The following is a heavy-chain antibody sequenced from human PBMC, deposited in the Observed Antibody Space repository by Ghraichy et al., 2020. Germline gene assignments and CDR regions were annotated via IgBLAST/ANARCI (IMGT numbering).Heavy chain of an antibody. CDR2: VFYTGST. CDR3: ARGDWSPGLCDY. V-gene: IGHV4-39*01. J-gene: IGHJ4*02. D-gene: IGHD3/OR15-3a*01. Sequence: ESLNISCTVSGGSISNSTYYWGWIRQPPGKGLEWIGSVFYTGSTYYNPSLKSRVTISLDTSKNQFSLKLSSVTATDTAVYYCARGDWSPGLCDYWGQGTLVTVSS. CDR1: GGSISNSTYY.